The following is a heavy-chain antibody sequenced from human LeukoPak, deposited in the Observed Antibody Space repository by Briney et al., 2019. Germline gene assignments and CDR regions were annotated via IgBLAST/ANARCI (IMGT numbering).Heavy chain of an antibody. CDR2: ISGSGGST. Sequence: LPGGSLRLSCAASGFTFSSYAMSWVRQAPGKGLEWVSAISGSGGSTYYADSVKGRFTISRDNSKNTLYLQMNSLRAEDTAVYYCAKAVDYFNAFDYWGQGTLVTVSS. CDR3: AKAVDYFNAFDY. D-gene: IGHD5-12*01. CDR1: GFTFSSYA. V-gene: IGHV3-23*01. J-gene: IGHJ4*02.